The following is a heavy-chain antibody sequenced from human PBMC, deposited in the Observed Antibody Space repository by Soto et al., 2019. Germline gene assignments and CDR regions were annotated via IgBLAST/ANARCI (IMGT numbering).Heavy chain of an antibody. Sequence: QVQLVQSGAEAKKPGSSVKVSCKASGGTFSSYAISWVRQAPGQGLEWMGGIIPIFGTANYAQKFQGRVTITADESTSTAYMELSSLRSEDTAVYYCARDRVPYYYDSSGRGAFDIWGQGTMVTVSS. V-gene: IGHV1-69*01. CDR3: ARDRVPYYYDSSGRGAFDI. D-gene: IGHD3-22*01. CDR2: IIPIFGTA. J-gene: IGHJ3*02. CDR1: GGTFSSYA.